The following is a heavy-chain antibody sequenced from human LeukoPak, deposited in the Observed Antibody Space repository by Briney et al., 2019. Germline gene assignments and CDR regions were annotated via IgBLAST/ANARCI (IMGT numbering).Heavy chain of an antibody. D-gene: IGHD3-22*01. CDR2: VNMVSSYI. Sequence: PGWSLRLSCAASGFVVSSYSFNWDRPEPGKGLEWVSSVNMVSSYIYYADSVRGRFTISRDNAKNSVLLQMNSLRAEDMAMYYCVRLRRNSDSSGYFSYYDNWGQGTLVTVSS. CDR1: GFVVSSYS. CDR3: VRLRRNSDSSGYFSYYDN. V-gene: IGHV3-21*01. J-gene: IGHJ4*02.